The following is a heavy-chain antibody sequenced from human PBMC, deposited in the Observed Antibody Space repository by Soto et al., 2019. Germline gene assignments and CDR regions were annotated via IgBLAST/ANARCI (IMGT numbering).Heavy chain of an antibody. D-gene: IGHD3-3*01. Sequence: EVQLLESGGDLVQPGGSLRLSCAASGFIFSNYGMSWVRQAPGKGLEWVSIMSGSGDNAYYADSVKGRFTISRDNSKNTRHLQMNSLRAEDTAIYYCAKKITVYAVDPADYWGQGTLVTVSS. CDR1: GFIFSNYG. CDR2: MSGSGDNA. CDR3: AKKITVYAVDPADY. V-gene: IGHV3-23*01. J-gene: IGHJ4*02.